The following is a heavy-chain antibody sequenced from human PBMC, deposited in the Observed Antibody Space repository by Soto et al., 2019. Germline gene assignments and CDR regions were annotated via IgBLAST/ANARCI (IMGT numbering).Heavy chain of an antibody. D-gene: IGHD4-17*01. J-gene: IGHJ4*02. CDR3: ARNGPLGDADY. CDR2: IWYDGSNK. V-gene: IGHV3-33*01. Sequence: QVQLVESGGGVVQPGRSLRLSCAASGLTFSTYGMHWVRQAPGKGLEWVAVIWYDGSNKYYADSVKGRFTISRDNSKNTLYLQMNSLRAEVTAVSYCARNGPLGDADYWGQGTLVTVSS. CDR1: GLTFSTYG.